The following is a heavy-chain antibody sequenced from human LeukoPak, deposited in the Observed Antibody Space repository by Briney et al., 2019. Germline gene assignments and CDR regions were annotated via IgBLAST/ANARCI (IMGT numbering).Heavy chain of an antibody. CDR3: VRGIDTTGYFNY. CDR1: GYTFSTYP. CDR2: INTNTGSP. V-gene: IGHV7-4-1*02. J-gene: IGHJ4*02. D-gene: IGHD3-22*01. Sequence: ASVKVSCKASGYTFSTYPINWVRQAPGQGLEWMGWINTNTGSPTYAQGLTGRFVFSSDTSVSTAFLQINSLKAEDTALYYCVRGIDTTGYFNYWGQGTLVTVSS.